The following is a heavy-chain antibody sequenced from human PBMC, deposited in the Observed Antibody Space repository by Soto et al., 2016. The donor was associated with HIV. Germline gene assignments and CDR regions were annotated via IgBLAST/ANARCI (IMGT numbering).Heavy chain of an antibody. CDR1: GGSISSSSYY. D-gene: IGHD2-2*01. CDR3: ARLPDLDY. Sequence: QLQLQESGPGLVKPSGTLSLTCTVSGGSISSSSYYWGWIRQPPGKGWSGLGVSISRGSTYYNPSLKSRVTISVDTSKNQFSLKLNSVTAADTAMYYCARLPDLDYWGQGPWSPSPQ. CDR2: SISRGST. J-gene: IGHJ4*02. V-gene: IGHV4-39*01.